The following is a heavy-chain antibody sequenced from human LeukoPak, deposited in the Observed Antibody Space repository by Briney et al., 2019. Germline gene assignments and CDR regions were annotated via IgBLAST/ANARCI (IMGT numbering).Heavy chain of an antibody. CDR2: LNAVVRAQ. J-gene: IGHJ4*02. Sequence: TGRSLRLSCAVSGFTFSNYWMSWVRQAPGKGLGWVANLNAVVRAQSYVGSVGGCFTISRDNATKSLYLRMNSLLVKQTAVSLCASDSFSSSAQPTVNFGYWGQGILVTISS. CDR1: GFTFSNYW. V-gene: IGHV3-7*01. D-gene: IGHD6-6*01. CDR3: ASDSFSSSAQPTVNFGY.